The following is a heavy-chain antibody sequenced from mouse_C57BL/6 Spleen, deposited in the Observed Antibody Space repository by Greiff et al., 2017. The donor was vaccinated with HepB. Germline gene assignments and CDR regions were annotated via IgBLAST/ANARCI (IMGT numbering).Heavy chain of an antibody. CDR1: GYTFTSYW. CDR2: IDPSDSET. Sequence: VQLQQPGAELVRPGSSVKLSCKASGYTFTSYWMHWVKQRPIQGLEWIGNIDPSDSETHYNQKFKDKATLTVDKSSSTAYMQLSSLTSEDSAVYYCARTRNWDYAMDYWGQGTSVTVSS. CDR3: ARTRNWDYAMDY. V-gene: IGHV1-52*01. J-gene: IGHJ4*01. D-gene: IGHD4-1*01.